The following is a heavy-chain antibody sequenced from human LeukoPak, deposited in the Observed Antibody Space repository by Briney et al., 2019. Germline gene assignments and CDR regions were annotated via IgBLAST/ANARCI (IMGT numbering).Heavy chain of an antibody. J-gene: IGHJ4*02. CDR3: AKDGTAMVPDY. CDR1: GFTFSSYG. V-gene: IGHV3-30*18. CDR2: ISYDGSNK. Sequence: PGGSLTLSCAASGFTFSSYGMPRVRQAPAQWLEWVAVISYDGSNKYYADSVKGRFTISRDNSKNTLYLQMNSLRAEDTAVYYCAKDGTAMVPDYWGQGTLVTVSS. D-gene: IGHD5-18*01.